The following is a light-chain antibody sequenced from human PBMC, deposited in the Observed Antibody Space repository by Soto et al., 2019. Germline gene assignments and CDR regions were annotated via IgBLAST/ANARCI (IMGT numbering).Light chain of an antibody. Sequence: QTAVTQEPSFSVSPGGTVTLTCGLSSGSVSSSYYPSWYQQTPGQAPRTLMYSTNIRSSGVPDRFSGSILGNKAALTITGAQADDESDYYCVLYMGRGISVFGGGTKLTVL. CDR3: VLYMGRGISV. CDR2: STN. CDR1: SGSVSSSYY. V-gene: IGLV8-61*01. J-gene: IGLJ3*02.